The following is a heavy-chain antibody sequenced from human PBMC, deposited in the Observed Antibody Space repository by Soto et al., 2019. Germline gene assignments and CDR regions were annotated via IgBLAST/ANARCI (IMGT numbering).Heavy chain of an antibody. J-gene: IGHJ5*02. V-gene: IGHV4-59*01. D-gene: IGHD2-21*01. CDR1: GGSISSYY. CDR2: IHYIGST. Sequence: KPSETLSLTCTVSGGSISSYYWSWIRQSPGKGLEWIGYIHYIGSTNYNPSLESRVTISIDTSRNQLSLNLTSVTAADTAIYYCASDRLQMSEIGENWFDPWGQGTLVTVSS. CDR3: ASDRLQMSEIGENWFDP.